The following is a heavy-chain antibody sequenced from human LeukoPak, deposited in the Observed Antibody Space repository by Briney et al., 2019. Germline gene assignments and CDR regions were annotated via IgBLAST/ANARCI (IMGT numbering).Heavy chain of an antibody. Sequence: GGSLRLSCVASGFSLEDYAMHWVRQVPGKGLEWVSSIPWDGRTQVYTDSVKGRFTISRDNENNSLYLQMNSLRLEDTAFYYCIKDMGFDLLKDAFHIWGQGTLVTVSS. CDR3: IKDMGFDLLKDAFHI. CDR2: IPWDGRTQ. D-gene: IGHD3-9*01. V-gene: IGHV3-9*01. J-gene: IGHJ3*02. CDR1: GFSLEDYA.